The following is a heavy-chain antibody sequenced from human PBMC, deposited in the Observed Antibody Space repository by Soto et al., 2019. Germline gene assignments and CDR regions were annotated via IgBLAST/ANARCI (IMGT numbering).Heavy chain of an antibody. D-gene: IGHD3-22*01. CDR3: ARVKGLGYYDSSNFDY. Sequence: ASVNVSCKASGYTFTSYGISWVRQAPGQGLEWMGWISAYNGNTNYAQKLQGRVTMTTDTSTSTAYMELRSLRSDDTAVYYCARVKGLGYYDSSNFDYWGQGTLVTVSS. CDR2: ISAYNGNT. J-gene: IGHJ4*02. CDR1: GYTFTSYG. V-gene: IGHV1-18*01.